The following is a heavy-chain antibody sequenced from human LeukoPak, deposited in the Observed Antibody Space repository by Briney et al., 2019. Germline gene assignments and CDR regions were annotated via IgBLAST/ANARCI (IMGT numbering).Heavy chain of an antibody. Sequence: ASVKVSCKASGYTFTGYFLHWVRQAPGHGLEWMGWINPNSGGTKYAQKFQGRVTLTRDTSITTAYMELTRLKSDDTAVYFCARDLGTGDLSFDYWGQGTLLSVSS. CDR2: INPNSGGT. CDR1: GYTFTGYF. V-gene: IGHV1-2*02. J-gene: IGHJ4*02. CDR3: ARDLGTGDLSFDY. D-gene: IGHD2-8*02.